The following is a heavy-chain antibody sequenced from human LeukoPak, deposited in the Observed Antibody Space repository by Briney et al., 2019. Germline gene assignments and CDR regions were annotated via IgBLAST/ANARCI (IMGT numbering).Heavy chain of an antibody. CDR3: ARGWDHFDF. V-gene: IGHV3-48*02. D-gene: IGHD1-26*01. J-gene: IGHJ4*02. CDR1: GFTFSSYS. CDR2: VSGSSNTI. Sequence: GGSLRLSCVGSGFTFSSYSMNWVRQAPGKGLEWVSNVSGSSNTIYYADSVKGRFTISRDNANNSLSLQMSSLRDEDTAVYFCARGWDHFDFWGQGTLVTVSS.